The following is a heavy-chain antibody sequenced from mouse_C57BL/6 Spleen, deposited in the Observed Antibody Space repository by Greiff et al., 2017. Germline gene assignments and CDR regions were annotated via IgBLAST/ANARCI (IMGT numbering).Heavy chain of an antibody. V-gene: IGHV1-50*01. Sequence: VQLQQPGAELVKPGASVKLSCKASGYTFTSYWMQWVKQRPGQGLEWIGEIDPSDSYTNYNQKFKGKATLTVDTSSSTAYMQLSSLTSEDSAVYYGARSGYGNRYYYAMDYWGQGTSVTVSS. CDR2: IDPSDSYT. J-gene: IGHJ4*01. D-gene: IGHD2-1*01. CDR3: ARSGYGNRYYYAMDY. CDR1: GYTFTSYW.